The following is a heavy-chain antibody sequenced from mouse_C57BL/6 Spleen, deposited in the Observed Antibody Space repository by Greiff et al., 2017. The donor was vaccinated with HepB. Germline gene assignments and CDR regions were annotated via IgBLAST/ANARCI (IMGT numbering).Heavy chain of an antibody. V-gene: IGHV1-81*01. CDR3: ARDGGSERYFDV. Sequence: QVQLQQSGAELARPGASVKLSCKASGYTFTSYGISWVKQRTGQGLEWIGENYPRSGNTHYNENFKGKATLTADKYSSTAYMELRSLTSEDSAVYFCARDGGSERYFDVWGTGTTVTVSS. CDR2: NYPRSGNT. J-gene: IGHJ1*03. D-gene: IGHD1-1*01. CDR1: GYTFTSYG.